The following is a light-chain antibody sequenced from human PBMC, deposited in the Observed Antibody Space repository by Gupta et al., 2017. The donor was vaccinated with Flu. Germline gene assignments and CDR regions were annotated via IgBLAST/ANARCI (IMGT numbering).Light chain of an antibody. CDR1: QDIRTW. J-gene: IGKJ4*01. CDR3: QHENSFPLP. V-gene: IGKV1D-16*01. Sequence: DIQMTQSPSSLSASVGDRVTITCRASQDIRTWLARYQQKPEKAPKYLIYAASNLQSGVPSRFSGGGSGTEFTLTISSLQPEDFATYYCQHENSFPLPFGGGTKVDIK. CDR2: AAS.